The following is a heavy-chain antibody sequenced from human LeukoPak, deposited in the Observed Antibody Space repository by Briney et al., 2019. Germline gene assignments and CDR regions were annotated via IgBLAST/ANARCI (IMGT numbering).Heavy chain of an antibody. CDR3: ARVPYCSSTSCPMGMYSSCWSDY. V-gene: IGHV3-21*01. CDR1: GITSSSYS. J-gene: IGHJ4*02. Sequence: EWPLRFSSAASGITSSSYSMNGLRMAPGKRLEWVSTISSSSSNIYYADSVKGRFTISRDNAKNSLYLQMNSLRAEDTAVYYCARVPYCSSTSCPMGMYSSCWSDYWGQGTLVTVAS. D-gene: IGHD2-2*01. CDR2: ISSSSSNI.